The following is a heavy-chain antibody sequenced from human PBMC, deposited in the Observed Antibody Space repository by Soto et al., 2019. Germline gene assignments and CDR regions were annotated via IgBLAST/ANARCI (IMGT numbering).Heavy chain of an antibody. CDR2: IYPGDSDT. V-gene: IGHV5-51*01. D-gene: IGHD5-18*01. Sequence: GESLKISCKGSGYSFTSYWIGWVRQMPVKGLEWMGIIYPGDSDTRYSPSFQGQVTISADKSISTAYLQWSSLKASDTAMYYCARAAYSYGYYGAFDIWGQGTMVTVSS. CDR3: ARAAYSYGYYGAFDI. CDR1: GYSFTSYW. J-gene: IGHJ3*02.